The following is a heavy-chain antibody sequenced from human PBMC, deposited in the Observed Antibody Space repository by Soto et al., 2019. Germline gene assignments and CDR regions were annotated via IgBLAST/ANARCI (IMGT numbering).Heavy chain of an antibody. D-gene: IGHD4-17*01. Sequence: GGSLILSCAASGFTVSSTYMSWVRQAPGKGLEWVSAISGSGGSTYYADSVKGRFTISRDNSKNTLYLQMNSLRAEDTAVYYCAKDDYGDYVLDYWGQGTLVTSPQ. CDR2: ISGSGGST. CDR3: AKDDYGDYVLDY. CDR1: GFTVSSTY. J-gene: IGHJ4*02. V-gene: IGHV3-23*01.